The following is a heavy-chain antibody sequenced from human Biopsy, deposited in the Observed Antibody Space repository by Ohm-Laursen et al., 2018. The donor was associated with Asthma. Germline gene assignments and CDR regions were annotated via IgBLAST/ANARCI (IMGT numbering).Heavy chain of an antibody. CDR1: GFSLSNDRMG. CDR3: ARVHYYDSTGYGADS. Sequence: TQTLTLTCTVSGFSLSNDRMGVSWIRQPPGKALEWLGHIFSNDAKAYSTSLKPRLTISKDTSKGQVVLTMTNMNPVDTATYYCARVHYYDSTGYGADSWGPGTLVTVSS. V-gene: IGHV2-26*01. J-gene: IGHJ4*02. CDR2: IFSNDAK. D-gene: IGHD3-22*01.